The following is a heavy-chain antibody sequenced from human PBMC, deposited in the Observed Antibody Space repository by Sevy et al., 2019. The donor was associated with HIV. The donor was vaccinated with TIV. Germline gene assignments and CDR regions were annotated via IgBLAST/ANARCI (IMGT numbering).Heavy chain of an antibody. CDR1: GVSVSPYY. Sequence: SETLSLTCTVSGVSVSPYYWAWIRQPPGKGLECVAFSGSTNYNPSLKSRGTTSVDTSKNQFSLKLSSVTAADTAIYYCARGGPNQQQLDYFDHWGQGTLVTVSS. CDR2: SGST. J-gene: IGHJ4*02. D-gene: IGHD1-1*01. V-gene: IGHV4-59*02. CDR3: ARGGPNQQQLDYFDH.